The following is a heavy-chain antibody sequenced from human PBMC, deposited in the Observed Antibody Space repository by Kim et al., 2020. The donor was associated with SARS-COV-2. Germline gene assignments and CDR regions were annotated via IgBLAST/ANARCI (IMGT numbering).Heavy chain of an antibody. V-gene: IGHV1-46*01. CDR1: GYTFTSYY. J-gene: IGHJ4*02. D-gene: IGHD3-10*01. CDR3: ARDRTYYYGSGSYTALGY. Sequence: ASVKVSCKASGYTFTSYYMHWVRQAPGQGLEWMGIINPSGGSTSYAQKFQGRVTMTRDTSTSTVYMELSSLRSEDTAVYYCARDRTYYYGSGSYTALGYWGQGTLVTVSS. CDR2: INPSGGST.